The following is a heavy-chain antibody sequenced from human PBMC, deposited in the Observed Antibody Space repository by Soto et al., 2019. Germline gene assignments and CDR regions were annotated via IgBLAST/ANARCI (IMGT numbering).Heavy chain of an antibody. CDR2: INAGNGNT. D-gene: IGHD1-26*01. CDR1: GYTFTSYA. J-gene: IGHJ4*02. CDR3: ARGASPLIDY. V-gene: IGHV1-3*01. Sequence: ASVKVSCKASGYTFTSYAMHWVRQAPGQRLEWMGWINAGNGNTKYLQKFQGRVTITRDTSASTAYMELSSLRSEDTAVYYCARGASPLIDYWGQGTLVTVSS.